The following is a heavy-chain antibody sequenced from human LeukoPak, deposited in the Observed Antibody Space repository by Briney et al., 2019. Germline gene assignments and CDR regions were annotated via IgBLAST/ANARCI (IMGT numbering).Heavy chain of an antibody. V-gene: IGHV4-34*01. CDR3: ARWWGFDP. Sequence: SETLSPTCAAYGGSFSGYYWTWIRQPPGKGLEWIGEINHSGSTNYNPSLKSRVTISVDTSNKQFSLKLTSVTAADTAVYYCARWWGFDPWGQGTLVTVSS. CDR2: INHSGST. J-gene: IGHJ5*01. CDR1: GGSFSGYY. D-gene: IGHD2-15*01.